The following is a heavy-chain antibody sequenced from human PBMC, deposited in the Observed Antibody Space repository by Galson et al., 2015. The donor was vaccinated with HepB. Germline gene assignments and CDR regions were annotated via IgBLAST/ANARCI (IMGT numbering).Heavy chain of an antibody. CDR3: ARGRDHGGNSGRRYFDY. CDR1: GGTFSDYA. D-gene: IGHD4-23*01. V-gene: IGHV1-69*13. Sequence: SVKVSCKASGGTFSDYAISWVRQAPGQGLEWMGGIIPMFGTVDYAQNFQGRVTITADESTSTAYMELSSLRSEDTAVYYCARGRDHGGNSGRRYFDYWGQGTLVTVSS. J-gene: IGHJ4*02. CDR2: IIPMFGTV.